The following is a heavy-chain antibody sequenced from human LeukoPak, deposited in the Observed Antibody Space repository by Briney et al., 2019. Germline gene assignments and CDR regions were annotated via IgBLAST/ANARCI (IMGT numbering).Heavy chain of an antibody. Sequence: ASVKVSCKASGYTFTSYDINWVRQATGQGLEWMGWMNPNSGNTGYAQKLQGRVTMTTDTSTSTAYMELRSLRSDDTAVYYCARVQYYGSGPHFQHWGQGTLVTVSS. J-gene: IGHJ1*01. D-gene: IGHD3-10*01. CDR1: GYTFTSYD. CDR2: MNPNSGNT. CDR3: ARVQYYGSGPHFQH. V-gene: IGHV1-8*02.